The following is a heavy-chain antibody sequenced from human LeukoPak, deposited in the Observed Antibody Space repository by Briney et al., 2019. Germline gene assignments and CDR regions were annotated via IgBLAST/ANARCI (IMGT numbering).Heavy chain of an antibody. V-gene: IGHV1-69*04. D-gene: IGHD3-22*01. CDR2: IIPILGIA. CDR1: GGTFSSYA. CDR3: ARVGDSSGYYVVGERFDP. Sequence: ASVKVSCKASGGTFSSYAISWVRQAPGQGLEWMGRIIPILGIANYAQKFQGRVTITADKSTSTAYMELSSLRSEDTAVYYCARVGDSSGYYVVGERFDPWGQGTLVTVSS. J-gene: IGHJ5*02.